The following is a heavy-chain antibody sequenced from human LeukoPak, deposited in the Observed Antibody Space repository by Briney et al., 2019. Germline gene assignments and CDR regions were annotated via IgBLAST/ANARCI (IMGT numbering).Heavy chain of an antibody. J-gene: IGHJ4*02. CDR3: GAMVRAKFDY. CDR1: GFTFISYW. Sequence: GGSLRRSCAASGFTFISYWMNWVGQAPGKGLEWLAYIKEDGSEKYYVDSVKGRFTVSRDNAKNSLYLQMNSLRVEATAVSSCGAMVRAKFDYWGQGTLVTVSS. V-gene: IGHV3-7*01. D-gene: IGHD3-10*01. CDR2: IKEDGSEK.